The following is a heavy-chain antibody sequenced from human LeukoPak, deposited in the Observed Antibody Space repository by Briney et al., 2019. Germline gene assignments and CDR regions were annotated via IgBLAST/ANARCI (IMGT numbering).Heavy chain of an antibody. V-gene: IGHV1-69*13. CDR3: ASPTCSDCYYYYYYGMDV. CDR1: GGTFSSYA. D-gene: IGHD2-21*02. Sequence: ASVKVSCKASGGTFSSYAITWVRQAPGQGLEWMGGIIPIFNTANYAQKFQGRVTITADESTSTAYMELSSLRSEDTAVYYCASPTCSDCYYYYYYGMDVWGQGTTVTVSS. CDR2: IIPIFNTA. J-gene: IGHJ6*02.